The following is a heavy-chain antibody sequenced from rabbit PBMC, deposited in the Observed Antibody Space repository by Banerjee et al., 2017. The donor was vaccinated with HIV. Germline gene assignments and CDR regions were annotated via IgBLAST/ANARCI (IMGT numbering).Heavy chain of an antibody. D-gene: IGHD2-1*01. Sequence: QEQVVESGGDLVKPEGSLTLTCTASGFSFSNSYYMCWVRQAPGKGLEWIGCINTGSGNACFASWVISRFTISKTSSTTVTLQMTSLTVADMASYFCARANDGVVGLNLWGPGTLVTVS. CDR2: INTGSGNA. V-gene: IGHV1S45*01. CDR3: ARANDGVVGLNL. CDR1: GFSFSNSYY. J-gene: IGHJ4*01.